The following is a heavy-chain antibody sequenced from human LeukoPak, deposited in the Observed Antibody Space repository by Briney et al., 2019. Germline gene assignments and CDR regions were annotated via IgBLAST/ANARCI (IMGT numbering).Heavy chain of an antibody. Sequence: GASVKVSCKASRYTFTNYYMHWVRRAPGQGLEWMGIINPTGGSTRYAQKFQDRFTMTRDTSTSTVYMELSSLRSEDTAMYYCARTPLAGTGYFDYWGQGTLVTVSS. D-gene: IGHD6-19*01. V-gene: IGHV1-46*01. CDR3: ARTPLAGTGYFDY. CDR1: RYTFTNYY. CDR2: INPTGGST. J-gene: IGHJ4*02.